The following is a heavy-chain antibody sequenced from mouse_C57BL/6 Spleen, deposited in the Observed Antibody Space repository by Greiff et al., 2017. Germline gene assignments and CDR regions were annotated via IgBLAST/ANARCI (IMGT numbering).Heavy chain of an antibody. J-gene: IGHJ1*03. CDR1: GYSITSGYD. Sequence: EVQRVESGPGMVKPSQSLSLTCTVTGYSITSGYDWHWIRHFPGNKLEWMGYISYSGSTNYNPSLKSRIAITHDTSKNHFFLKLNSVTTEDTATYYCARVAYYSNYVDVWGTGTTVTVSS. CDR2: ISYSGST. D-gene: IGHD2-5*01. V-gene: IGHV3-1*01. CDR3: ARVAYYSNYVDV.